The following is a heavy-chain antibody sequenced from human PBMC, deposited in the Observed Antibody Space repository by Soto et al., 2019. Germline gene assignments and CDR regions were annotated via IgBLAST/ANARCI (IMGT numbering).Heavy chain of an antibody. CDR2: IYPGDSDT. CDR3: ARRRVRGGDPGYYFDY. CDR1: GYSFTSYW. V-gene: IGHV5-51*01. D-gene: IGHD3-10*01. J-gene: IGHJ4*02. Sequence: GESLKISCKGSGYSFTSYWIGWVRQMPGKGLEWMGIIYPGDSDTRYSPSFQGQVTISADKSISTAYLQWSSLKASDTAMYYCARRRVRGGDPGYYFDYWGQGTLVTVSS.